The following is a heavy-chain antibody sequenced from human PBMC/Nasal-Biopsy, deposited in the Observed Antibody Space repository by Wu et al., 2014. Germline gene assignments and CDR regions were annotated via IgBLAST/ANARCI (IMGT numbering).Heavy chain of an antibody. CDR3: AHNTDDAVIDF. D-gene: IGHD2-2*01. Sequence: LTCTLSGFSLSSTGASVAWIRQPPGKTLEWLALIYWDDDKRYSPSLESRLTITKHTSKNQVVLTMTNMDPVDTATYYCAHNTDDAVIDFWGQGTLVTVSS. CDR1: GFSLSSTGAS. V-gene: IGHV2-5*02. CDR2: IYWDDDK. J-gene: IGHJ4*02.